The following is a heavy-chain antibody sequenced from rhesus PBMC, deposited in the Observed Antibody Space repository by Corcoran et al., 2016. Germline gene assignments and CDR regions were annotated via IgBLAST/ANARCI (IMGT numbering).Heavy chain of an antibody. CDR3: AREVGGGTEFDY. CDR2: ISYSGST. CDR1: GGSISSSYYY. J-gene: IGHJ4*01. Sequence: QVQLQESGPGLVKPSETLSLTCAVSGGSISSSYYYWRWLRPATGKGLEWIGYISYSGSTSYNPSLKSRVTISRDTSKNQFSLKLSSGTAADTAVYYCAREVGGGTEFDYWGQGVLVTVSS. V-gene: IGHV4-122*02. D-gene: IGHD1-44*02.